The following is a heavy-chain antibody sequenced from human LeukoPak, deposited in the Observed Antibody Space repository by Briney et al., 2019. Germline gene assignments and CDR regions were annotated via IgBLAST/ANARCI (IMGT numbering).Heavy chain of an antibody. V-gene: IGHV3-7*03. CDR2: IKQDGSEK. J-gene: IGHJ4*02. CDR1: GFTFSSYW. Sequence: GGSLRLSCAASGFTFSSYWMSWVRQAPGKGLEWVANIKQDGSEKYYVDSVKGRFTISRDNAKNSLYLQMNSLRAEDTAVYYCARENTDYDFWSGYYPKYYFDYWGQGTLVTVSS. D-gene: IGHD3-3*01. CDR3: ARENTDYDFWSGYYPKYYFDY.